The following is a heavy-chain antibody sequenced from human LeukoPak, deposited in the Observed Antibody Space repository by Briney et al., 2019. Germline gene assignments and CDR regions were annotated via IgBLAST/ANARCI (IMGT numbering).Heavy chain of an antibody. J-gene: IGHJ4*02. CDR3: TTSGEDSGYEIFDY. CDR2: IKSKTDGGTT. Sequence: GGSLRLSCAASGFTFSNAWMSWVRQAPGKGLEWVGRIKSKTDGGTTDYAAPVKGRFTISRDDSKNTLYLQMNSLKTEDTAVYYCTTSGEDSGYEIFDYWGQGTLVTVSS. V-gene: IGHV3-15*01. D-gene: IGHD5-12*01. CDR1: GFTFSNAW.